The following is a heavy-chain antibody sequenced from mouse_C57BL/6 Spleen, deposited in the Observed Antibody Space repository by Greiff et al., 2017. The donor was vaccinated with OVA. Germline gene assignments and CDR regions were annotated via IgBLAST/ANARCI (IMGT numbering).Heavy chain of an antibody. CDR1: GYAFSSSW. V-gene: IGHV1-82*01. J-gene: IGHJ1*03. Sequence: VKLMESGPELVKPGASVKISCKASGYAFSSSWMNWVKQRPGKGLEWIGRIYPGDGDTNYNGKFKGKATLTADKSSSTAYMQLSSLTSEDSAVYFCAREYYGSSLNFDVWGTGTTVTVSS. CDR3: AREYYGSSLNFDV. D-gene: IGHD1-1*01. CDR2: IYPGDGDT.